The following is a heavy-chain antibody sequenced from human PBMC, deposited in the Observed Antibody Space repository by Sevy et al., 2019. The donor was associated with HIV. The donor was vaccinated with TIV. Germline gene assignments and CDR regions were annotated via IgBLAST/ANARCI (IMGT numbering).Heavy chain of an antibody. CDR1: GGTFSSYA. J-gene: IGHJ6*03. V-gene: IGHV1-69*06. CDR3: ARASIEGARGGDYYYMDV. D-gene: IGHD1-26*01. Sequence: ASVKVSCKASGGTFSSYAISWVRQAPRQGLEWMGGIIPIFGTANYAQKFQGRVTITADKSTSTAYMELSSLRSEDTAVYYCARASIEGARGGDYYYMDVWGKGTTVTVSS. CDR2: IIPIFGTA.